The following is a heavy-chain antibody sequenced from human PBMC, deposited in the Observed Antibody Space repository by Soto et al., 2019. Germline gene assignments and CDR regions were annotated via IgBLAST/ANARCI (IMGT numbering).Heavy chain of an antibody. D-gene: IGHD1-1*01. Sequence: QVQLVESGGGVVQPGRSLRLSCAASEFTFSSYTMHWVRQAPGKGLEWVALTSYDGTNKYYAASVKGRFTISRDNSKSTLYLQMNSLSAEDTALYYCAREIVTTAGKYGMDVWGRGTTVTVSS. CDR1: EFTFSSYT. J-gene: IGHJ6*02. CDR3: AREIVTTAGKYGMDV. CDR2: TSYDGTNK. V-gene: IGHV3-30-3*01.